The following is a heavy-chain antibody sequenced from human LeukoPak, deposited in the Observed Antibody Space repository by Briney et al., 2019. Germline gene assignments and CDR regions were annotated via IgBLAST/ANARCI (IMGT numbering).Heavy chain of an antibody. D-gene: IGHD6-13*01. V-gene: IGHV3-53*05. CDR3: AKTGSSSWGYFDY. CDR2: IYSGGST. CDR1: GFTVSSNY. Sequence: QPGGSLRLSCAASGFTVSSNYMSWVRQAPGKGLEWVSVIYSGGSTYYADSVKGRFTISRDNSKSTLYLQMNSLRAEDTAVYYCAKTGSSSWGYFDYWGQGTLVTVSS. J-gene: IGHJ4*02.